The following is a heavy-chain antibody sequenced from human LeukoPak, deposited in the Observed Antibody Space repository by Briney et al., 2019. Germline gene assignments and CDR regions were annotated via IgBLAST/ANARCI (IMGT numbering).Heavy chain of an antibody. CDR2: IYTSGST. CDR3: AREEWTMVQGVKDPNYYYYGMDV. V-gene: IGHV4-4*07. D-gene: IGHD3-10*01. CDR1: GGSISSYY. J-gene: IGHJ6*02. Sequence: SETLSLTCTVSGGSISSYYWSWIRQPAGKGLEWIGRIYTSGSTNYNPSLKSRVTMSVDTSKNQFSLKLSSVTAADTAVYYCAREEWTMVQGVKDPNYYYYGMDVWGQGTTVTVSS.